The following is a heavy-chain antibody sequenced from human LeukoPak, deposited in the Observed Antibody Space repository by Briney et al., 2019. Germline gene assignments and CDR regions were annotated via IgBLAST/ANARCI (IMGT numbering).Heavy chain of an antibody. J-gene: IGHJ4*02. D-gene: IGHD3-10*01. V-gene: IGHV3-21*04. CDR3: ARGGVDYYGSGTYYLMYYFDY. CDR1: GFTFSSYS. Sequence: MPGGSLRLSCAASGFTFSSYSMDWVRQAPGKGLEWVSSISSSSSYISYADSVKGRFTISRDNAKNSLSLQMNSLRAEDTAVYFCARGGVDYYGSGTYYLMYYFDYWGQGALVTVSS. CDR2: ISSSSSYI.